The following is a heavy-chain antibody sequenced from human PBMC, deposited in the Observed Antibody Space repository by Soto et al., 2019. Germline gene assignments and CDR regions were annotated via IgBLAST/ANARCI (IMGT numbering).Heavy chain of an antibody. CDR3: AKGSSGYYDTFDY. D-gene: IGHD3-22*01. J-gene: IGHJ4*02. Sequence: PGGSLRLSCAASGFTFTRYSMNWVRQAPGKGLEWVSSISSTTNYIYYADSMKGRFTVSRDNAKNSVYLEMNSLSAEDTALYYCAKGSSGYYDTFDYWGQGTRVTVSS. CDR2: ISSTTNYI. CDR1: GFTFTRYS. V-gene: IGHV3-21*01.